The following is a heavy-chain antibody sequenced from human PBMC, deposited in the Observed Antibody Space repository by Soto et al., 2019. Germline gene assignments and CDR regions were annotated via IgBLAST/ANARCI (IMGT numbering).Heavy chain of an antibody. J-gene: IGHJ5*02. CDR1: GFTFSSYS. Sequence: VQLVESGGGLVKPGGSLRLSCAASGFTFSSYSMNWVRQAPGKGLEWVSSISSSSSYIYYADSVKGRFTISRDNAKNSLYLQMNSLRAEDTAVYYCARDLTIFGVVARWFDPWGQGTLVTVSS. CDR2: ISSSSSYI. V-gene: IGHV3-21*01. D-gene: IGHD3-3*01. CDR3: ARDLTIFGVVARWFDP.